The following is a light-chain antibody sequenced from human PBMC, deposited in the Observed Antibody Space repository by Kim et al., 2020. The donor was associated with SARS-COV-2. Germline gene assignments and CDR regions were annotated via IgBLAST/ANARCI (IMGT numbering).Light chain of an antibody. J-gene: IGLJ1*01. Sequence: QSITTACTGTSSDVGGYNYVSWYQQHPGKAPKIMIYDVSNRPSGVSNRFSGSKSGNTASLTISGLQDEDEADYYCSSYTSSSTNYVFGTGTKVTVL. CDR1: SSDVGGYNY. CDR2: DVS. CDR3: SSYTSSSTNYV. V-gene: IGLV2-14*03.